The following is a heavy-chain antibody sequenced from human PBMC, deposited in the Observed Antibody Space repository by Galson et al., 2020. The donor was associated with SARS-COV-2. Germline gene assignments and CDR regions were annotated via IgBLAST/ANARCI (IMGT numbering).Heavy chain of an antibody. Sequence: SETLSLTCTVSGGSISSSSYYWGWIRQPPGKGLEWIGSIYYSGSTYYNPSLKSRVTISVDTSKNQFSLKLSSVTAADTAVYYCARTPRIGYYMDVWGKGTTVTVSS. CDR2: IYYSGST. CDR1: GGSISSSSYY. CDR3: ARTPRIGYYMDV. J-gene: IGHJ6*03. V-gene: IGHV4-39*01.